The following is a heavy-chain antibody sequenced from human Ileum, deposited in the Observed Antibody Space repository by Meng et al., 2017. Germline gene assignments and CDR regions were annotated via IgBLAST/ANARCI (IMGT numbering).Heavy chain of an antibody. Sequence: EVQVLESWGGLVQPGGSLRPSLAASGFTMSRNAMNWVRQAPGKGLEWVSGIGGGGTTYNADSWRGRFIISRDNSKNMLYLQMNSLRAEDTAVYFCVRGQSRGELGVFDYWGQGTLVTVSS. CDR3: VRGQSRGELGVFDY. CDR2: IGGGGTT. J-gene: IGHJ4*02. CDR1: GFTMSRNA. D-gene: IGHD1-26*01. V-gene: IGHV3-23*01.